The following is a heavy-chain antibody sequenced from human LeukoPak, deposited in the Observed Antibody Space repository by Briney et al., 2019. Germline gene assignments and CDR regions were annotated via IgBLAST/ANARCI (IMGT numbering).Heavy chain of an antibody. CDR2: IYPGDSDT. J-gene: IGHJ5*02. CDR3: ARLAPDCSSTSCCQGWFDP. D-gene: IGHD2-2*01. V-gene: IGHV5-51*01. Sequence: GESLKISCKGSGYSFTSYWIGWVRQMPGKGLEWMGIIYPGDSDTRYSPSFQGQVTISADKSISTAYLQWSSLKASDTAMYYCARLAPDCSSTSCCQGWFDPWGQGTLVTVSS. CDR1: GYSFTSYW.